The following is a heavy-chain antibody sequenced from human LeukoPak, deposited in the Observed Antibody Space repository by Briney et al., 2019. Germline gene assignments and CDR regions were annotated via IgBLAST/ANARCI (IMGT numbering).Heavy chain of an antibody. CDR3: TGRNFDY. Sequence: GGSLRLSCAASGFTFSNAWMSWVRQAPGKGLEWVGRIKGETDGGTTDYDAPVKGRFTISRDDSKYTLYLQMNSLKTEDTAVYYCTGRNFDYWGQGTLVTVSS. CDR2: IKGETDGGTT. V-gene: IGHV3-15*01. CDR1: GFTFSNAW. J-gene: IGHJ4*02.